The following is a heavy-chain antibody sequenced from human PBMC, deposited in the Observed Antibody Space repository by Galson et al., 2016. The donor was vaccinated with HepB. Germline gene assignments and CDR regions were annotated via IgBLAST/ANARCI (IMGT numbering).Heavy chain of an antibody. CDR1: GFSFDDYA. CDR3: AKDIGGGSDYLEYLQQ. V-gene: IGHV3-9*01. Sequence: SLRLSCAAPGFSFDDYAMHWVRQPPGKGLEWVSGISWDSRTKGYADSVKGRFTISRDSAKNSLYLQMNSLRAEDTAVYYCAKDIGGGSDYLEYLQQWGQGTLLTVSS. CDR2: ISWDSRTK. D-gene: IGHD4-17*01. J-gene: IGHJ1*01.